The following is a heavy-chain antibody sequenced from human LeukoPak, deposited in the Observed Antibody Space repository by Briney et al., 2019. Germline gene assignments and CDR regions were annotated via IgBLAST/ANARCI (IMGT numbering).Heavy chain of an antibody. J-gene: IGHJ4*02. V-gene: IGHV5-51*01. CDR2: IYPGDSDT. D-gene: IGHD1-26*01. Sequence: PGESLQISCKGSGYSFTSYWIGWVRQLPGKGLEWMGIIYPGDSDTRYSPSFQGQVTISADKPISTAYLQWSSLKASDTAMYYCATRTSGSYYSYFDYWGQGTLVTVSS. CDR1: GYSFTSYW. CDR3: ATRTSGSYYSYFDY.